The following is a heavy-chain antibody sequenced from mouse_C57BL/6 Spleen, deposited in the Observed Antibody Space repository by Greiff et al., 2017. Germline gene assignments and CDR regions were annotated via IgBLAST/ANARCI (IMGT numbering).Heavy chain of an antibody. Sequence: EVKLVESGPGLAKPSQTLSLTCSVTGYSITSDYWNWIRKFPGNKLEYMGYISYSGSTYYNPSLKSRISITRDTSKNQYYLQLNSVTTEDTATYYCARSPYYGSTSYYFDYWGQGTTLTVSS. CDR1: GYSITSDY. J-gene: IGHJ2*01. CDR3: ARSPYYGSTSYYFDY. D-gene: IGHD1-1*01. CDR2: ISYSGST. V-gene: IGHV3-8*01.